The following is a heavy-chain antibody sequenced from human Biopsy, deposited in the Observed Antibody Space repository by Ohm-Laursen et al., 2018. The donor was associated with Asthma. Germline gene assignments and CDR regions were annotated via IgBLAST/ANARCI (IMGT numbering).Heavy chain of an antibody. V-gene: IGHV3-53*01. CDR1: GFAVSRDH. CDR3: ARVLESSDRGPFYFFALDV. D-gene: IGHD6-25*01. Sequence: SLRLSCAASGFAVSRDHMFWVRRAPGKGLEWVSVIYSGGTSHTADSVRGRFTISRDYSKNTLYLQMNSLRAEDTAIYFCARVLESSDRGPFYFFALDVWGQGTTVAVS. J-gene: IGHJ6*02. CDR2: IYSGGTS.